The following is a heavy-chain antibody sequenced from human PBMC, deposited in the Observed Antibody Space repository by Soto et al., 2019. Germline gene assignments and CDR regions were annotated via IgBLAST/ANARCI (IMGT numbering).Heavy chain of an antibody. V-gene: IGHV4-39*01. CDR1: GGSISSSSYY. J-gene: IGHJ4*02. CDR3: ARRLGAAFDY. D-gene: IGHD6-13*01. CDR2: IYYSGST. Sequence: PSETLSLTCTVSGGSISSSSYYWGWIRQPPGKGLEWIGSIYYSGSTYYNPSLKSRVTISVDTSKNQFSLKLSSVTAADTAVYYCARRLGAAFDYWGQGTLVTVSS.